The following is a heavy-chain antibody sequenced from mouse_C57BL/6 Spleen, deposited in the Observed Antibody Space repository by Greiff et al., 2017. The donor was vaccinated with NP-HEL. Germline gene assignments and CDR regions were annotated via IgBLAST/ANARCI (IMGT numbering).Heavy chain of an antibody. CDR2: ISSGSSTI. CDR1: GFTFSDYG. J-gene: IGHJ1*03. CDR3: ARPGSNFFLWYFYV. V-gene: IGHV5-17*01. D-gene: IGHD2-5*01. Sequence: EVMLVESGGGLVKPGGSLKLSCAASGFTFSDYGMHWVRQAPEKGLEWVAYISSGSSTIYYAATVQGRFTISRDNAKNTLFLQMTSLRSDDTAMYYCARPGSNFFLWYFYVWGTGTTVTVSS.